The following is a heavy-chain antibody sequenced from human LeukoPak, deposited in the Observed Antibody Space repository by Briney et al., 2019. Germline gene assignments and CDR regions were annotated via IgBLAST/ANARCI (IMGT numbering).Heavy chain of an antibody. J-gene: IGHJ5*02. D-gene: IGHD2-8*01. V-gene: IGHV4-39*01. CDR1: SGSIGSSSNY. Sequence: PSETLSLTCTVSSGSIGSSSNYWVWIRQARGKGLEWIGNVYYSGSTFYNPSLKSRVTISVDTSKNQFSLKLRSVTAADTAIYYCARASFNVVFGNWFDPWGQGTLVTVSS. CDR3: ARASFNVVFGNWFDP. CDR2: VYYSGST.